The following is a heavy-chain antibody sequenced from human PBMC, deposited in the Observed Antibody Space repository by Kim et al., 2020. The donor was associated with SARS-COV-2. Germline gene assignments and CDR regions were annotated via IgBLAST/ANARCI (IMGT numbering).Heavy chain of an antibody. D-gene: IGHD1-7*01. Sequence: RTYSNPSRKSRVTISVDTSKNQFSLKLSSVTAADTAVYYCARDPITGTTHWGQGTLVTASS. CDR2: RT. V-gene: IGHV4-39*02. CDR3: ARDPITGTTH. J-gene: IGHJ4*02.